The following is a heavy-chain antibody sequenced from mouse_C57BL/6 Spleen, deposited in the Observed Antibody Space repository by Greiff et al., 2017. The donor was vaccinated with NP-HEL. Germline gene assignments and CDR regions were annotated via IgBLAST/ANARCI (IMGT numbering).Heavy chain of an antibody. J-gene: IGHJ4*01. Sequence: VQLQQSGAELVRPGASVKLSCKASGYTFTDYYINWVKQRPGQGLEWIARIYPGSGNTYYNEKFKGKATLTAEKSSSTAYMQLSSLTSDDAAVYFCARERDNYYAMDYWGQGTSVTVSS. CDR2: IYPGSGNT. CDR3: ARERDNYYAMDY. CDR1: GYTFTDYY. V-gene: IGHV1-76*01.